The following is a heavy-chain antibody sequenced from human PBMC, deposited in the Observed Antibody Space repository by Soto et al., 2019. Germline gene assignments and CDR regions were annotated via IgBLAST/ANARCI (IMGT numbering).Heavy chain of an antibody. CDR3: AKADCSGCSCYYFDY. V-gene: IGHV3-9*01. D-gene: IGHD2-15*01. CDR1: GFTFDDYA. J-gene: IGHJ4*02. Sequence: EVQLVESGGGLVQPGRSLRLSCAASGFTFDDYAMHWVRQAPGKGLEWVSGISWNSGSIGYADSVKGRFTISRDNAKNSLYLQMNSLRAEDTALYYCAKADCSGCSCYYFDYWGQGTLVTVSS. CDR2: ISWNSGSI.